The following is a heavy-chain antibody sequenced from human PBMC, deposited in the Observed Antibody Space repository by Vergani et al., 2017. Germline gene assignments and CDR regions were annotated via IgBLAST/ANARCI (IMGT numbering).Heavy chain of an antibody. CDR3: AAGIVGVPAGDY. CDR2: IKQDGSET. Sequence: EVQLVESGGGLVQPGGSLRLSCAASGFSLSTSWMSWVRQAPGQGLEWVANIKQDGSETNYMDSVKGRFTISRDNAKNSLYLQMNSLRVEDTAVYYCAAGIVGVPAGDYWGQGTPVTVSS. J-gene: IGHJ4*02. D-gene: IGHD2-2*01. V-gene: IGHV3-7*03. CDR1: GFSLSTSW.